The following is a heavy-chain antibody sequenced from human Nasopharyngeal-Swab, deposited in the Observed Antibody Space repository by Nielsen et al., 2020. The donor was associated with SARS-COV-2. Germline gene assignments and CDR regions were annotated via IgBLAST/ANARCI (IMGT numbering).Heavy chain of an antibody. Sequence: WIRQPPGKGLEWIGYIYYSGSTYYNPSLKSRVTISVDTSKNQFPLKLSSVTAADTAVYYCARARRNFVVVSAFDYWGQGTLVTVSS. CDR3: ARARRNFVVVSAFDY. V-gene: IGHV4-31*02. J-gene: IGHJ4*02. CDR2: IYYSGST. D-gene: IGHD2-21*02.